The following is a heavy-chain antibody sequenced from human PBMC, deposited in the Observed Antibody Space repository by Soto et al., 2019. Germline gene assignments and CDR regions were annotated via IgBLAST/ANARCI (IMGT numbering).Heavy chain of an antibody. J-gene: IGHJ4*02. CDR2: IYYSGST. CDR1: GGSISSGDYY. CDR3: ARWLGYGPHFDY. Sequence: SETLSLTCTISGGSISSGDYYWSWIRQPPGKGLEWIGYIYYSGSTYYNPSLKSRVTISVDTSKNQFSLKLSSVTAADTAVYYCARWLGYGPHFDYWGQGTLVTVSS. D-gene: IGHD5-12*01. V-gene: IGHV4-30-4*01.